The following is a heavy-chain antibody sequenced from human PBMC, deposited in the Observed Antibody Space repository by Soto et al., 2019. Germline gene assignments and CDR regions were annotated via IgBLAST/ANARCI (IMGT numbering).Heavy chain of an antibody. V-gene: IGHV2-5*02. CDR2: SYWDDDK. J-gene: IGHJ3*02. Sequence: QITLKESGPTLVKPTQTRTLTCTFSGFSLITSGVAVGWIRQPPGKALEWLALSYWDDDKRYSPSMKGRLTNTRDTSQNQVVLIMTNMDPEDTATYYCAHRLTATAFDIWGQGTMVTVSS. CDR3: AHRLTATAFDI. CDR1: GFSLITSGVA. D-gene: IGHD2-21*02.